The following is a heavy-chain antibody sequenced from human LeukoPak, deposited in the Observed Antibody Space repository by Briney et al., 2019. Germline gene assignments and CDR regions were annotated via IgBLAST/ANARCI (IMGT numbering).Heavy chain of an antibody. CDR3: ARRNPPITMVQGVDNWFDP. CDR1: GGSISSSSYY. J-gene: IGHJ5*02. D-gene: IGHD3-10*01. V-gene: IGHV4-39*01. Sequence: SETLPLTCTVSGGSISSSSYYWGWIRQPPGKGLEWIGSIYYSGSTYYNPSLKSRVTISVDTSKNQFSLKLSSVTAADTAVYYCARRNPPITMVQGVDNWFDPWGQGTLVTVSS. CDR2: IYYSGST.